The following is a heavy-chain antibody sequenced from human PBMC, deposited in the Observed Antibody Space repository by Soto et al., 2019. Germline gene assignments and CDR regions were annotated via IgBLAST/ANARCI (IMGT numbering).Heavy chain of an antibody. CDR1: GYNFIIYG. J-gene: IGHJ4*02. CDR3: ARAVAGGYGHTTLDY. Sequence: QVQLVQSGAEVKKPGASVKVSCKASGYNFIIYGFAWVRQAPGQGLEWMGWINTYNGNTEYAQKFQGRVTMTTDTFTNTVYMELRTLRIDDTDVYHCARAVAGGYGHTTLDYWGQGTLVTVSS. CDR2: INTYNGNT. D-gene: IGHD5-18*01. V-gene: IGHV1-18*01.